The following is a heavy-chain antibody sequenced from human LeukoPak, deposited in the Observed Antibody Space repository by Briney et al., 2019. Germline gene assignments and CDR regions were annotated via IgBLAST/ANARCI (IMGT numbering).Heavy chain of an antibody. CDR3: AKDQGTITIFGVVKGEFDY. V-gene: IGHV3-30*02. CDR2: IRYDGSNK. Sequence: GGSLRLSCAASGFTFSSYGMHWVRQAPGKGLEWVAIIRYDGSNKYYADSVKGRFTISRDNPKNTLYLQMNSLRAEDTAVYYCAKDQGTITIFGVVKGEFDYWGQGTLVTVSS. CDR1: GFTFSSYG. J-gene: IGHJ4*02. D-gene: IGHD3-3*01.